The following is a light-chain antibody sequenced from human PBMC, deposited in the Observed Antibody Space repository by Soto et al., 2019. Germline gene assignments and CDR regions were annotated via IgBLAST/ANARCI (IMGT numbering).Light chain of an antibody. J-gene: IGLJ1*01. CDR3: CSYSVSITFV. V-gene: IGLV2-23*02. Sequence: QSVLTQAASVSGFPGQSITISCTGTSSDVGSYNLVSWYQQHPGKAPKLMIYEVTKRPSGVSNRFSGSKSGNTASLTISGLQAEDEADYYCCSYSVSITFVFGTGTKLTVL. CDR1: SSDVGSYNL. CDR2: EVT.